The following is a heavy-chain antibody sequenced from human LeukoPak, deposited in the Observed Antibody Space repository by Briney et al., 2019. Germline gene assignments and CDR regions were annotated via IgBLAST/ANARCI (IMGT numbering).Heavy chain of an antibody. D-gene: IGHD3-22*01. CDR3: ARDGDYDSSGYYSPFDY. V-gene: IGHV4-4*07. CDR1: GGSMSSYY. Sequence: SETLSLTCTVSGGSMSSYYWSWIRQPAGKGLEWIGRIYTSGSTNYNPSLKSRVTMSVDTSKNQFSLKLSSVTAADTAVYYCARDGDYDSSGYYSPFDYWGQGTLVTVSS. CDR2: IYTSGST. J-gene: IGHJ4*02.